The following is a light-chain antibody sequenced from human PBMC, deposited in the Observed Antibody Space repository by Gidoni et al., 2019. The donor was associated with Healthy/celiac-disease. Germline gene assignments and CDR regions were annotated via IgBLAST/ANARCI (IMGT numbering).Light chain of an antibody. J-gene: IGLJ2*01. CDR2: EVS. CDR1: SSDVGGYNY. V-gene: IGLV2-14*01. Sequence: QSALTQPASVSGSPGQSITISCTGTSSDVGGYNYVYWYHQPPGKAPKLLIYEVSNRPSGVSNRFSGSNSGNTASLTISGLQAEDEADYYCISYTSSSTLHVVFGGGTKLTVL. CDR3: ISYTSSSTLHVV.